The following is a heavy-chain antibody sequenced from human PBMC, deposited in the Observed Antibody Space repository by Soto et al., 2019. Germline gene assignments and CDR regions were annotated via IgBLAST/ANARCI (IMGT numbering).Heavy chain of an antibody. CDR2: IDPSDSYT. CDR3: ATLAAAGTYYYYGMDV. V-gene: IGHV5-10-1*01. J-gene: IGHJ6*02. CDR1: GYSFTSYS. Sequence: GESLKISCKGPGYSFTSYSISWVRQMPGKGLEWMGRIDPSDSYTNYSPSFQGHVTISADKSISTAYLQWSSLKASDTAMYYCATLAAAGTYYYYGMDVWGHGTTVTNSS. D-gene: IGHD6-13*01.